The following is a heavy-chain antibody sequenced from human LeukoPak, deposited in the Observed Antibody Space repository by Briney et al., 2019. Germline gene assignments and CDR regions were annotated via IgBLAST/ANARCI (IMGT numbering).Heavy chain of an antibody. CDR2: INPNSGGT. CDR1: GYTLTGYY. CDR3: ARGSSWHLYYYYGMDV. V-gene: IGHV1-2*02. Sequence: GASVKVSCKASGYTLTGYYMHWVRQAPGQGLEWMGWINPNSGGTNYAQKFQGRVTMTRDTSISTAYMELSRLRSDDTAVYYCARGSSWHLYYYYGMDVWGQGTTVTVSS. J-gene: IGHJ6*02. D-gene: IGHD6-13*01.